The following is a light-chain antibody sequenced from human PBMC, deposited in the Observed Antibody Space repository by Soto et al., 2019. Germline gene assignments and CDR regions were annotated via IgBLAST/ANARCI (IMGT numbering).Light chain of an antibody. V-gene: IGKV3-20*01. Sequence: EIVLTQSPGTLSLSPGERATLSCRASQSVSRSFLAWYQQRPGQAPRLLIYGASSRATGIPDRFSGGGSGTDFILSISRLEPEDFAVYYRQQYGSSPTFGQGTKVEIK. CDR1: QSVSRSF. J-gene: IGKJ1*01. CDR3: QQYGSSPT. CDR2: GAS.